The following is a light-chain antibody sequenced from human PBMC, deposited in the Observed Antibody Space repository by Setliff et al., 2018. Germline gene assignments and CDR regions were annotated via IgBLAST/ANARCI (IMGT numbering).Light chain of an antibody. Sequence: QSALTQPASVSGSPGQSITISCTGTSSDVGGYNYVSWYQQHPGKAPKLMLYDVSNRPSGVSNRFSGSKSGNTASLTISGLQAEDEADYYCSSYTSSITLVFGGGTQLT. V-gene: IGLV2-14*03. CDR2: DVS. CDR3: SSYTSSITLV. J-gene: IGLJ2*01. CDR1: SSDVGGYNY.